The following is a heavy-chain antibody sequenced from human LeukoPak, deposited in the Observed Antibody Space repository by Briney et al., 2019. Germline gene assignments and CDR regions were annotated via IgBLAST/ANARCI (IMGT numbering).Heavy chain of an antibody. CDR3: ARDGTGYHDAFDI. J-gene: IGHJ3*02. CDR1: GGSISSYY. D-gene: IGHD5-18*01. Sequence: PSETLSLTCTVSGGSISSYYWSWIRQPPGKGLEWIGYIYYSGSTNYNPSLKSRVTISVDTSKNQFSLKLSSVTAAATAVYFFARDGTGYHDAFDIWGQGTMVTVSS. V-gene: IGHV4-59*01. CDR2: IYYSGST.